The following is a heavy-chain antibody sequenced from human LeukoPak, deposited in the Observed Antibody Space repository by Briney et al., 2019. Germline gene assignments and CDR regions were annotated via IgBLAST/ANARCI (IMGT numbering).Heavy chain of an antibody. Sequence: ESGPTLVNPTQTLTLTCTFSGFSLTTTGMCVTWIRQPPGKALEWLARIDWDDDKYYSTSLKTRLTISKDTSKNQVVPTMTNMDPVDTATYYCARVSRGNYGMYYFDYWGQGTLVTVSS. CDR3: ARVSRGNYGMYYFDY. D-gene: IGHD4-4*01. J-gene: IGHJ4*02. CDR2: IDWDDDK. CDR1: GFSLTTTGMC. V-gene: IGHV2-70*11.